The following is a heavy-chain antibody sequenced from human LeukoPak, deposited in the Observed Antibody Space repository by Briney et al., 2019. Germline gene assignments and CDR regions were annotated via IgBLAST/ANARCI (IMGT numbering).Heavy chain of an antibody. V-gene: IGHV3-23*01. Sequence: PGGSLRLSCAPSGFTFSSYAMSWVRQAPGKGLEWVSAISGSGGSTYYADSVKGRFTISRDNSKNTLYLQMNSLRAEDTAVYYCAKLNDFWSGYSDYWGQGTLVTVSS. CDR2: ISGSGGST. CDR1: GFTFSSYA. D-gene: IGHD3-3*01. CDR3: AKLNDFWSGYSDY. J-gene: IGHJ4*02.